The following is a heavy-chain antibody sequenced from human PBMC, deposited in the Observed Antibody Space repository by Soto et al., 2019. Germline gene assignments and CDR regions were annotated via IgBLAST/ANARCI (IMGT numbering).Heavy chain of an antibody. CDR3: ARGGTTPTAPYGMDV. J-gene: IGHJ6*02. V-gene: IGHV1-2*04. CDR2: INPNSGGT. Sequence: ASVKVSCKASGYTFTGYYMHWVRQAPGQGLEWMGWINPNSGGTNYAQKFQGWVTMTRDTSISTAYMELSRLRSDDTAVYYCARGGTTPTAPYGMDVWGQGATVTVSS. CDR1: GYTFTGYY. D-gene: IGHD1-1*01.